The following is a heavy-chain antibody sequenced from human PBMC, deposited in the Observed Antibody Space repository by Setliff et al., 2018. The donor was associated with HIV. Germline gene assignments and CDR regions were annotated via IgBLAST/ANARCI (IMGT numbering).Heavy chain of an antibody. V-gene: IGHV1-2*02. Sequence: GASVKVSCKASGYTFTDYFIHWVRQAPGQGLEWMGWISPHNGDRKIPQRFRGRVTTTRDTSISTAYMELSGLTSDDTAVYFCARQLSNSLDHWGQGTPVTVSS. CDR3: ARQLSNSLDH. J-gene: IGHJ4*02. CDR2: ISPHNGDR. D-gene: IGHD1-1*01. CDR1: GYTFTDYF.